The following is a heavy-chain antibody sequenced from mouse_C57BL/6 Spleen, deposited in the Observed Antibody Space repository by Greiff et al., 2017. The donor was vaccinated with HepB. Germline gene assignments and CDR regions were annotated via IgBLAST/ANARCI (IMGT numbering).Heavy chain of an antibody. Sequence: EVQLQQSGAELVRPGASVKLSCTASGFNIKDDYMHWVKQRPEQGLEWIGWIDPENGDTEYASKFQGKATITADTSSNTAYLQLSSLTSEDTAVYYCTSPYYYGSSWYFDVWGTGTTVTVSS. V-gene: IGHV14-4*01. D-gene: IGHD1-1*01. CDR2: IDPENGDT. J-gene: IGHJ1*03. CDR3: TSPYYYGSSWYFDV. CDR1: GFNIKDDY.